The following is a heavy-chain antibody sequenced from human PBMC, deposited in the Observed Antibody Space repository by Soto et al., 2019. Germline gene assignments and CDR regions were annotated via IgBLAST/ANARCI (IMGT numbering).Heavy chain of an antibody. V-gene: IGHV1-69*06. CDR2: ILPVFGTT. CDR3: ARDPDEVVGTDYHYDGMDV. D-gene: IGHD1-26*01. Sequence: ASVKVSCKASGDTSSNYGVSWVRQAPGQGLEWMGGILPVFGTTTYARNFQGRITITADKSTSTVYMELTSLRSDDTATYYCARDPDEVVGTDYHYDGMDVWDQGATVTVSS. J-gene: IGHJ6*02. CDR1: GDTSSNYG.